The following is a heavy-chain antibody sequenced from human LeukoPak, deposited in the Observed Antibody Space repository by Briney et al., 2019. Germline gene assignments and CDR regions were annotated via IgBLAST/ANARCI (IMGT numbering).Heavy chain of an antibody. V-gene: IGHV3-23*01. CDR3: AKDHYYGSGRPYGMDV. Sequence: GGSLRLSCAASGFTFSSYAMSWVRQAPGKGLEWVSAISGSGGSTYYADSVKGRSTISRDNSKNTLYLQMNSLRAEDTAVYYCAKDHYYGSGRPYGMDVWGQGTTVTVSS. D-gene: IGHD3-10*01. CDR2: ISGSGGST. J-gene: IGHJ6*02. CDR1: GFTFSSYA.